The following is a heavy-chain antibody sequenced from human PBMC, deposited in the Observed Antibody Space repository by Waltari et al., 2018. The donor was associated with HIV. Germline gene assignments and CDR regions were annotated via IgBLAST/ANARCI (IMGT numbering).Heavy chain of an antibody. J-gene: IGHJ4*02. D-gene: IGHD3-22*01. CDR2: IIPILGIA. Sequence: QVQLVQSGAEVKKPGSSVKVSCKASGGTFSSYTNSWVLQAPGQGLEWMGRIIPILGIANYAQKFQGRVTITADKSTSTAYMELSSLRSEDTAVYYCARHTYYYDSSGYDWGQGTLVTVSS. CDR3: ARHTYYYDSSGYD. V-gene: IGHV1-69*02. CDR1: GGTFSSYT.